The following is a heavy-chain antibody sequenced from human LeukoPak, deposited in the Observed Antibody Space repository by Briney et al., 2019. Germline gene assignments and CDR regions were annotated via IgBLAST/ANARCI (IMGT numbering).Heavy chain of an antibody. D-gene: IGHD2-15*01. CDR1: GFTFDDYA. CDR2: ISGDGGST. Sequence: GGSLRLSCAASGFTFDDYAMHWVRQAPGKGLEWVSLISGDGGSTYYADSVKGRFTISRDNSKNSLYLQMNSLRTEDTALYYCAKDIRWRIVVVVAASHYYYMDVWGKETTVTVSS. V-gene: IGHV3-43*02. CDR3: AKDIRWRIVVVVAASHYYYMDV. J-gene: IGHJ6*03.